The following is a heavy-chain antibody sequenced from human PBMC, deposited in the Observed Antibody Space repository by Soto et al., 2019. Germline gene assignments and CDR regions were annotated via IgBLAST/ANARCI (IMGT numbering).Heavy chain of an antibody. Sequence: PGGSLRLSCAASGFTFSSYTMKWVRQAPGKGLEWVASISSSYYIKYADSVKGRFTISRDNAKNSLYLQMNSLGAEDTAVYYCARGDVVVLTATSNFDYWGQGTLVTVSS. CDR3: ARGDVVVLTATSNFDY. CDR1: GFTFSSYT. V-gene: IGHV3-21*01. CDR2: ISSSYYI. J-gene: IGHJ4*02. D-gene: IGHD2-21*02.